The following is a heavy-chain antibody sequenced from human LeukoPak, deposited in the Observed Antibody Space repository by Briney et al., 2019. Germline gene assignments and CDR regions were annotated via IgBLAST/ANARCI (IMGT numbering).Heavy chain of an antibody. CDR2: FDPEDGET. CDR1: GYTLTELS. J-gene: IGHJ4*02. Sequence: ASVKVSCKVSGYTLTELSMHWVRQAPGKGLEWMGGFDPEDGETIYAQKFQGRVTMTEDTSTDTAYMELSSLRSEDTAVYYCATHQGAPYDSSGYPYYFDYWGQGTLVTVSS. V-gene: IGHV1-24*01. CDR3: ATHQGAPYDSSGYPYYFDY. D-gene: IGHD3-22*01.